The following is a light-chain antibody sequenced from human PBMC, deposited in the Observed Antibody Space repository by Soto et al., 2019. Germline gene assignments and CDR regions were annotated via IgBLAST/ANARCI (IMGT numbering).Light chain of an antibody. CDR3: QSYDNSVRAWV. Sequence: QPVLTQPPSVSGAPGQRVTISCTGSSSNIGAGSDVHWFQQFPGTAPKVLIYRNNNRPSGVPDRFSGSKSGTSASLAITGLDADDERDYYCQSYDNSVRAWVFGEGTKLTVL. CDR2: RNN. V-gene: IGLV1-40*01. CDR1: SSNIGAGSD. J-gene: IGLJ3*02.